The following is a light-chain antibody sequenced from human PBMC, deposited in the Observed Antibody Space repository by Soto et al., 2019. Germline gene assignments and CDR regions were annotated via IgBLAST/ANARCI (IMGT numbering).Light chain of an antibody. Sequence: QSALTQPPSASGSPGQSVTISCTGTSSDVGGYNYVSWYQQHPGKAPKLMMYDVSMRPSGVPDRFSVSKSVNTASLTVSELRSEDEADYYCSPYACSNTLFCGGPQLTVL. CDR2: DVS. CDR1: SSDVGGYNY. V-gene: IGLV2-8*01. J-gene: IGLJ2*01. CDR3: SPYACSNTL.